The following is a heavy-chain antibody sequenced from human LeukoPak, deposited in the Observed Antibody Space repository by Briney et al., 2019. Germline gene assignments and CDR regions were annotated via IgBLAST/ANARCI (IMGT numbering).Heavy chain of an antibody. Sequence: SETLSLTCTVSGGSISSSSYYWGWLRQPPGKGLEWIGSIYYSGSTYYNPSLKSRVTISVDTSKNQFSLKLSSVTAADTAVYYCARHPVYGSGSYHYFDYWGQGTLVTVSS. CDR1: GGSISSSSYY. J-gene: IGHJ4*02. CDR2: IYYSGST. D-gene: IGHD3-10*01. CDR3: ARHPVYGSGSYHYFDY. V-gene: IGHV4-39*01.